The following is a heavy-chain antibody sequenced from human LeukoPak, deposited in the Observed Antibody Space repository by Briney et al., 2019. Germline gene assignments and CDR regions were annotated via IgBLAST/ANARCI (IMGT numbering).Heavy chain of an antibody. CDR2: MSGSGVTT. V-gene: IGHV3-23*01. CDR1: GFIFSSHA. CDR3: ARDPQSWFGEGGMDV. Sequence: GGSLRLSCAGSGFIFSSHAMNWVRQAPGKGLEWVSVMSGSGVTTYYADSVKGRFSSSRDNSKNTLYLQKNSLRVEDTAVYYCARDPQSWFGEGGMDVWGQGTTVTVFS. D-gene: IGHD3-10*01. J-gene: IGHJ6*02.